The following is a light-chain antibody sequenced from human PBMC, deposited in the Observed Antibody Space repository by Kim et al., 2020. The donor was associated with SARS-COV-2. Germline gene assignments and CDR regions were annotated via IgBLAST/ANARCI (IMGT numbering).Light chain of an antibody. Sequence: QSVLTQPPSASGTPGQRVTISCSGGSPNIGSNTVNWYQQVPGAPPRLLIYRNDQRPSGIPDRFTGSKSGTSASMAINGLQSGDEADYYCASWDDGLGGEFGGGTKVTVL. J-gene: IGLJ3*02. V-gene: IGLV1-44*01. CDR1: SPNIGSNT. CDR2: RND. CDR3: ASWDDGLGGE.